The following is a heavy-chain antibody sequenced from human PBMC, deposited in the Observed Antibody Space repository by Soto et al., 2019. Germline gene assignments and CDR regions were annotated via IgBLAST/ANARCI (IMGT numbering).Heavy chain of an antibody. J-gene: IGHJ5*02. V-gene: IGHV5-51*01. CDR2: IYPGDSDT. CDR3: ARQVVVPAAGPFDP. Sequence: TGLVRQLPGKGLEWMGIIYPGDSDTRYSPSFQGQVNISADKSISTAYLQWSSLKASDTAMYYCARQVVVPAAGPFDPWGQGTLVTGSS. D-gene: IGHD2-2*01.